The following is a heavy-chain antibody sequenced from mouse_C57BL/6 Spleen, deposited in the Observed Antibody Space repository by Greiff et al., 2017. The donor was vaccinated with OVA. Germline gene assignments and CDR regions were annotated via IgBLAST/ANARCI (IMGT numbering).Heavy chain of an antibody. CDR2: IYPGGGYT. J-gene: IGHJ3*01. D-gene: IGHD2-1*01. CDR3: ARGGGNYGFAY. CDR1: GYTFTNYW. Sequence: QVQLQQSGAELVRPGTSVKMSCKASGYTFTNYWIGWAKQRPGHGLEWIGDIYPGGGYTNYNEKFKGKATLTADKSSRTAYMQFSSLTSEDSAIYYCARGGGNYGFAYWGQGTLVTVSA. V-gene: IGHV1-63*01.